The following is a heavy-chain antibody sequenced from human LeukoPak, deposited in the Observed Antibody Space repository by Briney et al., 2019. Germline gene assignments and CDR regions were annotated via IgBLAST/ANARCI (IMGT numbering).Heavy chain of an antibody. D-gene: IGHD3-22*01. V-gene: IGHV3-74*01. CDR2: INSDGSST. CDR3: AKVRDSSGYYLYYFDY. J-gene: IGHJ4*02. Sequence: PGGSLRLSCAASGFTFSSYWMHWVRQAPGKGLVWVSRINSDGSSTSYADSVKGRFTISRDNAKNTLYLQMNSLRAEDTAVYYCAKVRDSSGYYLYYFDYWGQGTLVTVSS. CDR1: GFTFSSYW.